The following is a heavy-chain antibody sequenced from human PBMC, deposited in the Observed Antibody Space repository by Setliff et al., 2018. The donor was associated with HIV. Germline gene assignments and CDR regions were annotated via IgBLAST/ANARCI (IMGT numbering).Heavy chain of an antibody. Sequence: GASVKVSCKASGGTFSSYAISWVRQAPGQGLEWMGGIIPIFGTANYAQKFQGRVTITTDESTSTAYMELSSLRSEDTAVYYCARDLYYDSSGYNGDYWGQGTLVTVSS. CDR3: ARDLYYDSSGYNGDY. CDR1: GGTFSSYA. D-gene: IGHD3-22*01. V-gene: IGHV1-69*05. J-gene: IGHJ4*02. CDR2: IIPIFGTA.